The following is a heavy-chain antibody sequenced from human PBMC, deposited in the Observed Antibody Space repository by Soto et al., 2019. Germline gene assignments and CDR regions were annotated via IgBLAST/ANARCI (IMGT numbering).Heavy chain of an antibody. V-gene: IGHV1-24*01. CDR1: GYTLTELS. D-gene: IGHD3-10*01. Sequence: ASVKVSCKVSGYTLTELSMHWVRQAPGKGLEWMGGFDPEDGETIYAQKFQGRVTMTEDTSTDTAYMELSSLRSEDTAVYYCATYRAVFQYDMGRGFQRFDYRGQGTLVTVSS. J-gene: IGHJ4*02. CDR3: ATYRAVFQYDMGRGFQRFDY. CDR2: FDPEDGET.